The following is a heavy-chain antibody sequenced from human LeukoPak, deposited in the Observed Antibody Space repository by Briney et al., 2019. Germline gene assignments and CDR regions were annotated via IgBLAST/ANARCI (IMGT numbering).Heavy chain of an antibody. CDR2: INPSGGST. CDR3: ARVRIAAAGMDAFDI. D-gene: IGHD6-13*01. Sequence: ASVKVSCKASGYTFTSYYMHWVRQAPGQGLEWMGIINPSGGSTSYAQKFQGRVTMTTDTSTSTAYMELRSLRSDDTAVYYCARVRIAAAGMDAFDIWGQGTMVTVSS. J-gene: IGHJ3*02. V-gene: IGHV1-46*01. CDR1: GYTFTSYY.